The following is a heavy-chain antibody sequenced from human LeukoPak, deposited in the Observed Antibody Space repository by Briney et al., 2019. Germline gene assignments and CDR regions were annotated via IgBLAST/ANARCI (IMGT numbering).Heavy chain of an antibody. CDR2: IIPIFGTA. CDR1: VGTFIIYA. D-gene: IGHD6-13*01. V-gene: IGHV1-69*06. J-gene: IGHJ4*02. Sequence: SVTVSFKSSVGTFIIYAISWVRQAPGQGLEWMGGIIPIFGTANYAQKFQGRVTITADKSTSTAYMELSSLRSEDTAVYYCARETGSSSWYAADYWGQGTLVTVSS. CDR3: ARETGSSSWYAADY.